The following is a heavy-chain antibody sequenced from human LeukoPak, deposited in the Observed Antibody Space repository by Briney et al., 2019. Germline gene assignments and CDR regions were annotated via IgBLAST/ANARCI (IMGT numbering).Heavy chain of an antibody. V-gene: IGHV4-39*07. CDR1: GGSISSSSYY. CDR3: ARGWEPPKWFDP. J-gene: IGHJ5*02. D-gene: IGHD1-26*01. Sequence: PSETLSLTCTVSGGSISSSSYYWGWIRQPPGKGLEWIGSIYYSGSTYYNPSLKSRVTISVDTSKNQFSLKLSSVTAADTAVYYCARGWEPPKWFDPWGQGTLVTVSS. CDR2: IYYSGST.